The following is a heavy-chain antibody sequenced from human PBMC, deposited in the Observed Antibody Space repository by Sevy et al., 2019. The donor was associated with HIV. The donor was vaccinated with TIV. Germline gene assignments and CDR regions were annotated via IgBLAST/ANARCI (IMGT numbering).Heavy chain of an antibody. CDR2: ISYDGGNK. D-gene: IGHD1-26*01. J-gene: IGHJ4*02. V-gene: IGHV3-30*18. CDR1: GFNFNKFG. Sequence: GGSLRLSCAVSGFNFNKFGMHWVRQAPGNGLEWVAVISYDGGNKYYADPVKGRFTISRDNSKNTLYLQMNSLRAEDTAVYYCAKVPRGGSYFSYFDYWGQGTLVTVSS. CDR3: AKVPRGGSYFSYFDY.